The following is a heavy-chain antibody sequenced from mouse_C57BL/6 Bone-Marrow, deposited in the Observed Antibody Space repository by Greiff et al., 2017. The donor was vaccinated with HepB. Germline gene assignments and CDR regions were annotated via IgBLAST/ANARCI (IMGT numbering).Heavy chain of an antibody. CDR3: ARSGYDYDGGYFDY. Sequence: QVQLKESGAELARPGASVKLSCKASGYTFTSYGISWVKQRTGQGLEWIGEIYPRSGNTYYNEKFKGKATLTADKSSSTAYMELRSLTSEDSAVYFCARSGYDYDGGYFDYWGQGTTLTVSS. V-gene: IGHV1-81*01. CDR1: GYTFTSYG. CDR2: IYPRSGNT. J-gene: IGHJ2*01. D-gene: IGHD2-4*01.